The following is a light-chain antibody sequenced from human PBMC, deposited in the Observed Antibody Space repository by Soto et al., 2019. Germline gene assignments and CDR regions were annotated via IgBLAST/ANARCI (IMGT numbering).Light chain of an antibody. J-gene: IGKJ1*01. V-gene: IGKV1-5*01. CDR2: DAS. CDR3: QQYNNWPRT. CDR1: QRMSGF. Sequence: DSQMTQSKSTLSASVGDRVTITCRASQRMSGFLAWYQQKPGKAPQLLISDASSLESGVPSRFSGGGSGTDFTLTISSLQSEDFAVYYCQQYNNWPRTFGQGTKVDIK.